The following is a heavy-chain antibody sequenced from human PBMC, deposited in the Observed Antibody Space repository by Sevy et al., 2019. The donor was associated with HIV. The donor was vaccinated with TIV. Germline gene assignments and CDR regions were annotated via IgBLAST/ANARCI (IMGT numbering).Heavy chain of an antibody. CDR3: AKDLYYYDSSSRGAFDI. D-gene: IGHD3-22*01. J-gene: IGHJ3*02. Sequence: GGCLRLSCAASGLTFSSYGMHWVRRAPGKGLEWVAVISYDGSNKYYADSVKGRFTISRDNSKNTLYLQMNSLRAEDTAVYYCAKDLYYYDSSSRGAFDIWGQGTMVTVSS. CDR2: ISYDGSNK. CDR1: GLTFSSYG. V-gene: IGHV3-30*18.